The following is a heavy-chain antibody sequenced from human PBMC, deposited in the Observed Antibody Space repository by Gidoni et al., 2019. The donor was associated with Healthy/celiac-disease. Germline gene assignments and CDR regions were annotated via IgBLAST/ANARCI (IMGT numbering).Heavy chain of an antibody. V-gene: IGHV3-20*04. CDR3: ARDLPYDSSGYYSFDY. CDR2: INWNGGST. CDR1: VFTFDDYG. Sequence: EVQLVESGGGVVRPGGSLRLSCAASVFTFDDYGMSWVRQAPGKGLGWGSGINWNGGSTGYADSVKGRFTISRDNAKNSLYLQMNSLRAEDTALYYCARDLPYDSSGYYSFDYWGQGTLVTVSS. J-gene: IGHJ4*02. D-gene: IGHD3-22*01.